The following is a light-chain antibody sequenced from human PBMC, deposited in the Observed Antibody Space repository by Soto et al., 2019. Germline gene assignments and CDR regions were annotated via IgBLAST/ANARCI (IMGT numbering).Light chain of an antibody. CDR1: SSDVGGYNY. CDR2: EVS. V-gene: IGLV2-8*01. J-gene: IGLJ2*01. CDR3: SSFAGSNVV. Sequence: QSALTQPPSASGSPGQSVTISYTGTSSDVGGYNYVSWYQQHPGKAPKLMISEVSKRPSGVPDRFSGSKSGNTASLTVSGLQAEDEADYYCSSFAGSNVVFGGGTKVTVL.